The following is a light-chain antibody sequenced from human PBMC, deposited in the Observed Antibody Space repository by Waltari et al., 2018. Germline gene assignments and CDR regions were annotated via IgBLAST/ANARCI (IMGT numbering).Light chain of an antibody. CDR1: QSISSY. CDR2: AAS. J-gene: IGKJ1*01. CDR3: QQSYSTPWT. Sequence: DIQMTQSPSSLSASVGDSVTITGRASQSISSYLNWYQQKPGKAPKLLIYAASSLQSGVPSRFSGSGSGTDFTLTISSLQPEDFATYYCQQSYSTPWTFGQGTKVEIK. V-gene: IGKV1-39*01.